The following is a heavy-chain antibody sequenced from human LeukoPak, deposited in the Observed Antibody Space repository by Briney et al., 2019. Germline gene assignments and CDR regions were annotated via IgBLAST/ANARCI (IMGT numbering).Heavy chain of an antibody. CDR2: IKSKTDGGTT. CDR1: GFTFGNAW. J-gene: IGHJ3*02. V-gene: IGHV3-15*01. D-gene: IGHD2-2*01. CDR3: TTDKTVVVSAAMPDAFDI. Sequence: GGPLRLSCAASGFTFGNAWMSWVRQAPGKGLEWVGRIKSKTDGGTTDYAAPVKGRFTISRDDSKNMLYLQMNSLKTEDTAVYYCTTDKTVVVSAAMPDAFDIWGQGTMVTVSS.